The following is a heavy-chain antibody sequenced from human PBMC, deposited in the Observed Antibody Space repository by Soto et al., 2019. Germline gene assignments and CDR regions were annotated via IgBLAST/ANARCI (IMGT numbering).Heavy chain of an antibody. V-gene: IGHV4-39*01. CDR3: AETAAPGSGWFGP. CDR1: GDSISISSYY. J-gene: IGHJ5*02. CDR2: IHSSGST. Sequence: LSLTCTVSGDSISISSYYWGWIRQPPGKGLEWIATIHSSGSTSYNPSLKSRVTISVDTSKKQFSLKLNSVTATDTAVYYCAETAAPGSGWFGPWGQGTLVTVSS. D-gene: IGHD6-13*01.